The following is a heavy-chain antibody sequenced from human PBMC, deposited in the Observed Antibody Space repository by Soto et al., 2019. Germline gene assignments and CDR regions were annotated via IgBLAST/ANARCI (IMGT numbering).Heavy chain of an antibody. CDR1: GYTLTELS. V-gene: IGHV1-24*01. CDR3: ATIDVGVVIPPYFDY. Sequence: ASVKVSCKVSGYTLTELSMHWVRQAPGKGLEWMGGFDPEDGETIYAQKFQGRVTMTEDTSTDTAYMELSSLRSEDTAVYYCATIDVGVVIPPYFDYWGQGTLVTVSS. D-gene: IGHD3-3*01. CDR2: FDPEDGET. J-gene: IGHJ4*02.